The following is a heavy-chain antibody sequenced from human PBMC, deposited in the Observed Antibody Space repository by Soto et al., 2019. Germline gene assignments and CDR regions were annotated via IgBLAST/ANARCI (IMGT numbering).Heavy chain of an antibody. CDR1: GFTFSSYW. Sequence: PGGSLRLSCAASGFTFSSYWMSWVRQAPGKGLEWVANIKQDGSEKYYVDSVKGRFTISRDNAKNSLYLQMNSLRAEDTAVYYCARFSNYDPLDAFDIWGQGTMVTVSS. V-gene: IGHV3-7*01. CDR2: IKQDGSEK. D-gene: IGHD4-4*01. CDR3: ARFSNYDPLDAFDI. J-gene: IGHJ3*02.